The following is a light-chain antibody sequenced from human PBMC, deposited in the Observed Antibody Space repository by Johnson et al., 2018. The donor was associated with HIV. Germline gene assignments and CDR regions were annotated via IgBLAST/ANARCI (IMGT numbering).Light chain of an antibody. V-gene: IGLV1-51*02. Sequence: QSVLTQPPSVSAAPGQKVTISCSGSSSNIENNYVSWYQQLPGTAPKILIYEDNRRPSGTPDRFSGSKSGTSATLGITGLQTGDEAVDYCGTWDSSLSAYVFGTGTRVTVL. CDR3: GTWDSSLSAYV. CDR2: EDN. J-gene: IGLJ1*01. CDR1: SSNIENNY.